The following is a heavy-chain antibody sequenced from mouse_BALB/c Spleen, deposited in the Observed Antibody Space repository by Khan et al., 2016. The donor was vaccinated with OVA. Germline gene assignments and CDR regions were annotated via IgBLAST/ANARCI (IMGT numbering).Heavy chain of an antibody. CDR1: GFSLTGYG. D-gene: IGHD2-10*01. Sequence: QVRLQQSGPGLVAPSQSLSITCTVSGFSLTGYGVNWVRQPPGKGLEWLGMIWGDGSTDYNSGIKSRLSITKDNSTSHAFLKMNSLQTEDTGKYYCARAYYANYREAMDYWGQGNSVTVSS. CDR3: ARAYYANYREAMDY. J-gene: IGHJ4*01. V-gene: IGHV2-6-7*01. CDR2: IWGDGST.